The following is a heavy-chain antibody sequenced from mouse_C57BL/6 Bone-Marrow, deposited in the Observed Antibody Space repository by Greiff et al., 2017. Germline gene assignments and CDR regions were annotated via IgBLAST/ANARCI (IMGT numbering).Heavy chain of an antibody. CDR1: GFTFSSYG. D-gene: IGHD3-3*01. V-gene: IGHV5-6*02. CDR2: ISSGGSYT. J-gene: IGHJ4*01. CDR3: ARREAVGYAMDY. Sequence: EVMLVESGADLVKPGGSLKLSCAASGFTFSSYGMPWVRQTPGKRLEWVATISSGGSYTYYPDSVKGRFTISRNKDKNTLYLQMSSLKSEDTAMYYCARREAVGYAMDYWGQGTSVTVSS.